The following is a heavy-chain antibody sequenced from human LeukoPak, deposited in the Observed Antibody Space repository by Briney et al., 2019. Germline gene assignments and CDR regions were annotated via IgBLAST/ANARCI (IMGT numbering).Heavy chain of an antibody. CDR2: ISAYNGNT. J-gene: IGHJ3*02. V-gene: IGHV1-18*01. CDR3: ARSDLTTVTNDAFDI. D-gene: IGHD4-17*01. CDR1: GYTFTSYG. Sequence: ASVKVSCKASGYTFTSYGISWVRRAPGQGLEWMGWISAYNGNTNYAQKLQGRVTMTTDTSTSTAYMELRSLRSDDTAVYYCARSDLTTVTNDAFDIWGQGTMVTVSS.